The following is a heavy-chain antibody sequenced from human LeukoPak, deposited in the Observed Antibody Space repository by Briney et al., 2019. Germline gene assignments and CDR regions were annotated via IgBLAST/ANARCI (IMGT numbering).Heavy chain of an antibody. V-gene: IGHV3-23*01. CDR3: ARTYGFYGSGSYYNKNYFDY. D-gene: IGHD3-10*01. CDR2: ITDSGGST. Sequence: PGGSLRLSCSASGFTFSSYAMSWVRQAPGKGLEWGSTITDSGGSTYYADSVKGRFTISRDNSKNTLYLQMNSLSPEDTAVYHCARTYGFYGSGSYYNKNYFDYWGQGTLVIVSS. J-gene: IGHJ4*02. CDR1: GFTFSSYA.